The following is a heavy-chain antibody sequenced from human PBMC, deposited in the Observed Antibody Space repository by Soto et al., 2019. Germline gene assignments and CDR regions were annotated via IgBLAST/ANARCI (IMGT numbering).Heavy chain of an antibody. CDR1: GGSISGYY. D-gene: IGHD3-22*01. Sequence: SENLSLPCSVSGGSISGYYWSWIRQSAGKGLEWIGRIYSSGSSNYNPSLKSRVTMSVDTSKNQISLKVSSVSAADTAVYYCVGGGYYDTQAYRHPYYGMDFWCPWSTVTVSS. J-gene: IGHJ6*02. CDR2: IYSSGSS. CDR3: VGGGYYDTQAYRHPYYGMDF. V-gene: IGHV4-4*07.